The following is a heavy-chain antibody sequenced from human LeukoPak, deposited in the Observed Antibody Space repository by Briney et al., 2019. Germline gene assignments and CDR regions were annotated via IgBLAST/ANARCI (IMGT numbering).Heavy chain of an antibody. CDR1: GGSFSGYY. CDR3: ARRGSAAADY. Sequence: SETLSLTCAVYGGSFSGYYWSWIRQPPGKGLEWIGEINHSGSTNYNPSLKSRVTISVDTSKNQFSLKLSSVTAADTAVYYCARRGSAAADYWGQGTLVTVSP. CDR2: INHSGST. D-gene: IGHD6-25*01. J-gene: IGHJ4*02. V-gene: IGHV4-34*01.